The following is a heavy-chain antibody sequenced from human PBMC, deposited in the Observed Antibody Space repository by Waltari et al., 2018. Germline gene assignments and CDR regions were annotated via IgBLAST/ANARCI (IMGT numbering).Heavy chain of an antibody. J-gene: IGHJ4*02. CDR1: GGSISSSSYY. D-gene: IGHD2-2*01. CDR3: ARALYCSSTSCEYYFDY. Sequence: QLQLQESGPGLVKPSETLSLTCTVSGGSISSSSYYWGWIRQPPGKGLEWIGSIYYSGSTYYNPSLKSRVTISVDTSKNQFSLKLSSVTAADTAVYYCARALYCSSTSCEYYFDYWGQGTLVTVSS. CDR2: IYYSGST. V-gene: IGHV4-39*07.